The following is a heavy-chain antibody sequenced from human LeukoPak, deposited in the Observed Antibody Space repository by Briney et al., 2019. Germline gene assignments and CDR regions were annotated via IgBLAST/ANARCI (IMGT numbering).Heavy chain of an antibody. D-gene: IGHD3-10*01. Sequence: GGSLRLSCVASGFSFSKFAMGWVRQAPGKGLEWVSGISDSGSRTYYADSVKGRFTISRDNSKSTLYLQLSRLRVDDTAVYYCAKDGTLWSGAYYFDYWGQGTLVTVSS. CDR3: AKDGTLWSGAYYFDY. CDR1: GFSFSKFA. V-gene: IGHV3-23*01. CDR2: ISDSGSRT. J-gene: IGHJ4*02.